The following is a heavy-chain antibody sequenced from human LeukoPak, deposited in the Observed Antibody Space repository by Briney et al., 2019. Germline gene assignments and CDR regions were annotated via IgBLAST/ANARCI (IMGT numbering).Heavy chain of an antibody. J-gene: IGHJ4*02. CDR3: ARRGEAMDPFDY. CDR2: IYPGDSDT. CDR1: GYSFTSYW. D-gene: IGHD5-18*01. Sequence: GESLQISCKDSGYSFTSYWIGWVRQMPGKGLEWMGIIYPGDSDTRYSPSFQGQVTISADKSISTAYLQWSSQKASDTAIYYCARRGEAMDPFDYWGQGTLVTVSS. V-gene: IGHV5-51*01.